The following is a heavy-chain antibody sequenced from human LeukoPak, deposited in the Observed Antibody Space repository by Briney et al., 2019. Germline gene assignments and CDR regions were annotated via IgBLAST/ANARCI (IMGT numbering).Heavy chain of an antibody. V-gene: IGHV3-23*01. CDR2: ISGSGGST. CDR3: AKSSDHYDSSGSIDY. CDR1: GFTFSSYA. Sequence: GGSLRLSCAASGFTFSSYAMSWVRQAPGKGLEWVSAISGSGGSTYYADSVKGRFTISRDNSKNTLYLQMNSLRAEDTAVYYCAKSSDHYDSSGSIDYWGQGTQVTVSS. J-gene: IGHJ4*02. D-gene: IGHD3-22*01.